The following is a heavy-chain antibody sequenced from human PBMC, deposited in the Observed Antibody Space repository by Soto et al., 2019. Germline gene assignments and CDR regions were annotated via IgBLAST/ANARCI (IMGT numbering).Heavy chain of an antibody. V-gene: IGHV3-23*01. J-gene: IGHJ5*02. CDR1: GLIFSNYV. CDR2: INDRGDST. CDR3: ATSGRGWWPGLDP. Sequence: EVQLLESGGSLTQPGGSLRLSCAASGLIFSNYVMSWVRKAPGKGLEWISAINDRGDSTYYADSVKGRFTISRDNPKHTLYLQMNSLRADHTAVYYCATSGRGWWPGLDPWGQATLFTVSS. D-gene: IGHD6-19*01.